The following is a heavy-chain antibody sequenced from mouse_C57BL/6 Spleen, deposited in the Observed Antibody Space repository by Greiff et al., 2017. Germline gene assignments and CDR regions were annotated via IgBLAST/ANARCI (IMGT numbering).Heavy chain of an antibody. CDR1: GYTFTSYG. D-gene: IGHD1-1*01. J-gene: IGHJ3*01. CDR3: SRAESGAHYYGSSVAY. CDR2: IYPRSGNT. Sequence: QVQLQQSGAELARPGASVKLSCKASGYTFTSYGISWVKQRTGQGLEWIGEIYPRSGNTYYNEKFKGKATLTADKSSSTASMELRSLTSEDSAVYFCSRAESGAHYYGSSVAYWGQGTLVTVSA. V-gene: IGHV1-81*01.